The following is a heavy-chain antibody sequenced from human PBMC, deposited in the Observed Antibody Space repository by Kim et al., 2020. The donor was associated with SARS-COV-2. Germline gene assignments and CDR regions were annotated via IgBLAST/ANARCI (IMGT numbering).Heavy chain of an antibody. J-gene: IGHJ3*02. CDR3: ARAGTASPPDDAFDI. V-gene: IGHV4-30-2*01. CDR2: IYHSGST. CDR1: GGSISSGGYS. Sequence: SETLSLTCAVSGGSISSGGYSWSWIRQPPGKGLEWIGYIYHSGSTYYNPSLKSRVTISVDRSKNQFSLKLSSVTAADTAVYYCARAGTASPPDDAFDIWGQGTMVTVSS. D-gene: IGHD1-1*01.